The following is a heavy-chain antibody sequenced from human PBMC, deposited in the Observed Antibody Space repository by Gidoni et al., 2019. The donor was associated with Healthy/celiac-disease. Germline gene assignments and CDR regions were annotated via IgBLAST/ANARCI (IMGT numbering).Heavy chain of an antibody. CDR2: SNHSGST. CDR3: ARWLALRPYYGMDV. D-gene: IGHD4-17*01. V-gene: IGHV4-34*01. CDR1: GGSFSGYY. J-gene: IGHJ6*02. Sequence: QVQLQPWGAGLLKPSETLSLTCAVYGGSFSGYYWSWSRQPPGKGLEWIGESNHSGSTNYNPSLKSRVTISVDTSKNQFSLKLSSVTAADTAVDYCARWLALRPYYGMDVWGQGTTVTVSS.